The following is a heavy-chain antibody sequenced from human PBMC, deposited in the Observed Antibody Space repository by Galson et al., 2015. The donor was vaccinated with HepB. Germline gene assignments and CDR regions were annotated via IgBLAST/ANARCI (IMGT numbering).Heavy chain of an antibody. CDR3: ARDQTWSGGYSNCFFDY. D-gene: IGHD4-11*01. CDR1: GASISTYY. CDR2: IYKHGDT. Sequence: SETLSLTCTVSGASISTYYWTWIRQSAGKGLEWIGRIYKHGDTNYNPSLKSRVTMSVDTSNNQFSLKLTSVTAADTAVYYCARDQTWSGGYSNCFFDYWGQGTLVTVSS. J-gene: IGHJ4*02. V-gene: IGHV4-4*07.